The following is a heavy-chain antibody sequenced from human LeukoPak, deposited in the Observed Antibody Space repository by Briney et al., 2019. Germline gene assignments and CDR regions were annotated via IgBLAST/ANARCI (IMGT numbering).Heavy chain of an antibody. J-gene: IGHJ6*03. CDR3: ARVRVGKPYYYGSGRPCYYYYMDV. Sequence: SVKVSCKASGGTFSSYAISWVRQAPGQGLEWMGGIIPIFGTANYAQKFQGRVTITADESTSTAYMELSSLRSEDTAVYYCARVRVGKPYYYGSGRPCYYYYMDVWGKGTTVTASS. CDR2: IIPIFGTA. D-gene: IGHD3-10*01. CDR1: GGTFSSYA. V-gene: IGHV1-69*13.